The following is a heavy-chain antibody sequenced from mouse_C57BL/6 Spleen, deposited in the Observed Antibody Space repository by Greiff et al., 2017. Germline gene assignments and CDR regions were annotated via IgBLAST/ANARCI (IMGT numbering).Heavy chain of an antibody. V-gene: IGHV1-64*01. CDR2: IHPNSGST. CDR1: GYTFTSYW. CDR3: AREGDYEAMDY. Sequence: QVQLQQPGAELVKPGASVKLSCKASGYTFTSYWMHWVKQRPGQGHEWIGMIHPNSGSTNYNEKFKSKATLTVDKSSSTAYMQLSSLTSEDSAVYYCAREGDYEAMDYWGQGTSVTVSS. J-gene: IGHJ4*01.